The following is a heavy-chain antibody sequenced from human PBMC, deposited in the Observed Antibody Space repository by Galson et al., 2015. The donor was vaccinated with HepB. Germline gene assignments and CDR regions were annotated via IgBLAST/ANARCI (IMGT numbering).Heavy chain of an antibody. CDR1: GFTFSSYW. D-gene: IGHD3-3*01. CDR2: IKQDGSEK. V-gene: IGHV3-7*01. Sequence: SLRLSCAASGFTFSSYWMSWVRQAPGKGLEWVANIKQDGSEKYYVDSVKGRFTISRDNAKNSLYLQMNSLRAEDTAVYYCARNDFWSGYYCAFDIWGQGTMVTVSS. CDR3: ARNDFWSGYYCAFDI. J-gene: IGHJ3*02.